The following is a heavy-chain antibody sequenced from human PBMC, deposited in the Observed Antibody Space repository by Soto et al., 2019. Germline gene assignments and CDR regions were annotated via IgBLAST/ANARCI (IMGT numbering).Heavy chain of an antibody. V-gene: IGHV3-7*01. CDR2: IKQDGSEK. Sequence: XGSLILSCAASGFTFSSYRMSWVRQAPGKGLEWVASIKQDGSEKYYVDSVKGRFTISRDNAKNSLYLQMNSLRAEDTAVYYCARRGVLAYYYDSSGYYPFDSWGQGTLVTVSS. J-gene: IGHJ4*02. D-gene: IGHD3-22*01. CDR1: GFTFSSYR. CDR3: ARRGVLAYYYDSSGYYPFDS.